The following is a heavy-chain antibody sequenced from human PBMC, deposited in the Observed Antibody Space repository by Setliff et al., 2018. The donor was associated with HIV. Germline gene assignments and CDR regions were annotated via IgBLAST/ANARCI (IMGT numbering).Heavy chain of an antibody. CDR1: GGSSSSRSYY. CDR2: IYSSGST. V-gene: IGHV4-39*07. Sequence: PSQTLSLTCTVSGGSSSSRSYYWGWIRQPPGKGLEWMGSIYSSGSTYYNPSLKSRVTISVDTSKKQFSLRLSSVTAADTAVYYCARDGRHDRNRWYVTHQYFKHWGQGTLVTVSS. CDR3: ARDGRHDRNRWYVTHQYFKH. D-gene: IGHD2-15*01. J-gene: IGHJ1*01.